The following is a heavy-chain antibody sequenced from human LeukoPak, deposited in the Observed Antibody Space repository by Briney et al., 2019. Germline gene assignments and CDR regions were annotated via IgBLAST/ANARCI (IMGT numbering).Heavy chain of an antibody. D-gene: IGHD6-19*01. Sequence: GGSLRLSCAASGFTFSSYSMNWVRQAPGKGLEWVSYISSSSSTIYYADSVKGRFTISRDNAKNSLYLQMSSLRAEDTAVYYCAREDSSGWYYFDYWGQGTLVTVSS. CDR1: GFTFSSYS. V-gene: IGHV3-48*04. CDR2: ISSSSSTI. J-gene: IGHJ4*02. CDR3: AREDSSGWYYFDY.